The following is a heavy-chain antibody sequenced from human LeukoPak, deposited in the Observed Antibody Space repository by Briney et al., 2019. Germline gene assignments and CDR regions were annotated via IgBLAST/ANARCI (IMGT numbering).Heavy chain of an antibody. CDR2: ISGSGGST. CDR3: AKSLNYYDSSGYYGALDY. CDR1: GFTFSSYA. J-gene: IGHJ4*02. Sequence: QPGGSLRLSCAASGFTFSSYAMSWVRQAPGKGLEWVSAISGSGGSTYYADSVKGRFTISRDNAKNTLYLQMNSLRAEDTAVYYRAKSLNYYDSSGYYGALDYWGQGTLVTVSS. V-gene: IGHV3-23*01. D-gene: IGHD3-22*01.